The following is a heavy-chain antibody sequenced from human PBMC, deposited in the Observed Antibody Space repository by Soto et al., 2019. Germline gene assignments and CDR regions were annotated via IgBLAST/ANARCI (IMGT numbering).Heavy chain of an antibody. CDR2: IYYSGST. D-gene: IGHD3-22*01. CDR1: GGSISSGDYC. CDR3: ARGLYYYDSSGYSYYFDY. Sequence: SETLSLTCTVSGGSISSGDYCWSWIRQPPGKGLEWIGYIYYSGSTYYNPSLKSRVTISVDTSKNQFSLKLSSVTAADTAVYYCARGLYYYDSSGYSYYFDYWGQGTLVTVSS. J-gene: IGHJ4*02. V-gene: IGHV4-30-4*01.